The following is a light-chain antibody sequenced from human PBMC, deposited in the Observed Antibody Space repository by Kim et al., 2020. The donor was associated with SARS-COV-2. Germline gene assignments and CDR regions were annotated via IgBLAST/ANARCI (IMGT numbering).Light chain of an antibody. Sequence: SPGNQVTLFCRATRPLRDHPLAWYQHKPGQAPRLLIYSASSRAGGVPDRFLGSESGTHYTLTIDRLEPEDFAVYYCQIYNLSPPNSFGQGTKLEI. CDR2: SAS. V-gene: IGKV3-20*01. CDR3: QIYNLSPPNS. CDR1: RPLRDHP. J-gene: IGKJ2*01.